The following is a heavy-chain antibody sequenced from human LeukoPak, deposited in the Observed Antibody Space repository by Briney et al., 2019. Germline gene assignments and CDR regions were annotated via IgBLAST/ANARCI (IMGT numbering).Heavy chain of an antibody. CDR2: INHSGST. D-gene: IGHD2-2*01. V-gene: IGHV4-34*01. CDR3: ARVYAVPAAYNWFDP. J-gene: IGHJ5*02. Sequence: PSETLSLTCAVYGGSFSGYYWSWIRQPPGKGLEWIGEINHSGSTNYNPSLKSRVTISVDTSKNQFSLELSSVTAADTAVYYCARVYAVPAAYNWFDPWGQGTLVTVSS. CDR1: GGSFSGYY.